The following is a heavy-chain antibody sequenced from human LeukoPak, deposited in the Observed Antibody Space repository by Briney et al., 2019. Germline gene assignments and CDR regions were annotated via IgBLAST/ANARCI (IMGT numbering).Heavy chain of an antibody. CDR2: INPNSGGT. CDR1: GYTFTGYY. D-gene: IGHD2-2*01. CDR3: ARAKLGYCSSTSCPTGFNYGMDV. Sequence: ASVKVSCKASGYTFTGYYMHWVRQAPGQGLEWMGWINPNSGGTNYAQKFQGRVTMTRDTSISTAYMELSRLRSDDTVVYYCARAKLGYCSSTSCPTGFNYGMDVWGQGTTVTVSS. V-gene: IGHV1-2*02. J-gene: IGHJ6*02.